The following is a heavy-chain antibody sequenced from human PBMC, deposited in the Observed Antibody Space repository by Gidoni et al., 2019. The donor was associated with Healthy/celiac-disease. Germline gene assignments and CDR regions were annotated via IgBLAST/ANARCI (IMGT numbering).Heavy chain of an antibody. J-gene: IGHJ4*02. CDR3: ARSGSSGFLFDY. V-gene: IGHV4-59*01. Sequence: QVQLQESGPGLVKPSETLSLTCTVSGGSISSYYWSWIRPPPGKGLEWIGYIYYSGSTNYHPSLKSRVTISVDTSKNQFSLKLSSVTAADTAVYYCARSGSSGFLFDYWGQGTLVTVSS. D-gene: IGHD6-19*01. CDR1: GGSISSYY. CDR2: IYYSGST.